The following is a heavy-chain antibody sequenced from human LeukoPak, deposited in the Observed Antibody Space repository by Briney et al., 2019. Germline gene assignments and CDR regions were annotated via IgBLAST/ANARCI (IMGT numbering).Heavy chain of an antibody. CDR3: ARDYMVRGVIGY. D-gene: IGHD3-10*01. CDR2: ISSSSSYI. V-gene: IGHV3-21*01. Sequence: PGGSLRLSCAASGFTFSSYSMNWVRQAPGKGLEWVSSISSSSSYIYYADSVKGRFTISRDNAKNSLYLQMNSLRAEDTAAYYCARDYMVRGVIGYWGQGTLVTVSS. CDR1: GFTFSSYS. J-gene: IGHJ4*02.